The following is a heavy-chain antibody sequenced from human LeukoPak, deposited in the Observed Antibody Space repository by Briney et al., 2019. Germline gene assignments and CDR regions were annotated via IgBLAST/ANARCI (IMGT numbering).Heavy chain of an antibody. D-gene: IGHD2-21*01. J-gene: IGHJ4*02. CDR3: ARSRGIPEYYFDY. Sequence: SVKVSCKASGGTFSSYAISWVRQAPGQGLEWMGGIIPIFGTANYARKFQGRVTITADESTSTAYMELSSLRSEDTAVHYCARSRGIPEYYFDYWGQGTLVTVSS. V-gene: IGHV1-69*13. CDR2: IIPIFGTA. CDR1: GGTFSSYA.